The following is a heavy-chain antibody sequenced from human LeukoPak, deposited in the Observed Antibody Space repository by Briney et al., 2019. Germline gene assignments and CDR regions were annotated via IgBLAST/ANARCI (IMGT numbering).Heavy chain of an antibody. Sequence: PGGSLRLSCAASGFTFDNYAMHWVRQAPGKGLEWVSGISWNSGSIGYADSVKGRFTISRDNAKNSLYLQMNRLRAEDTALYYSEKGYCSSTSCLPIDYWGQGTLVTVSS. J-gene: IGHJ4*02. CDR2: ISWNSGSI. CDR3: EKGYCSSTSCLPIDY. D-gene: IGHD2-2*01. CDR1: GFTFDNYA. V-gene: IGHV3-9*01.